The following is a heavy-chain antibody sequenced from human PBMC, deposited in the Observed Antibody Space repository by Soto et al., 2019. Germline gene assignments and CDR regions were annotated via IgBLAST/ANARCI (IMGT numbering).Heavy chain of an antibody. CDR2: ILYDGSKE. CDR3: AKGLALMADH. V-gene: IGHV3-30*18. CDR1: GFSFNTYV. Sequence: LRLSCTDSGFSFNTYVMDWVRQAPGKGLEWVARILYDGSKEYYADPVKGRFTISRDNSKNTLYLQMDRLRVEDTAAYFCAKGLALMADHWGQGTPVTVSS. D-gene: IGHD2-21*01. J-gene: IGHJ4*02.